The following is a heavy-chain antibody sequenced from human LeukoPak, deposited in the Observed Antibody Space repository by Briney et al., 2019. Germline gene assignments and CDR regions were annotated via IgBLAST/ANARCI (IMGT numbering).Heavy chain of an antibody. CDR3: ARAYDFWSGYFDY. CDR1: GDTFPNYA. Sequence: ASVKVSCKASGDTFPNYAFSWVRQAPGQGLEWMGWITSYNGDTNYAQKFQGRVTMTTDTSTTTVYMELRSLRSDDTAVYYCARAYDFWSGYFDYWGQGTLLIVSS. CDR2: ITSYNGDT. J-gene: IGHJ4*02. D-gene: IGHD3-3*01. V-gene: IGHV1-18*01.